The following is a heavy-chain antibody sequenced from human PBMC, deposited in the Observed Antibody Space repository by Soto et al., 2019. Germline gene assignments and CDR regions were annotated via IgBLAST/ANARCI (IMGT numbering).Heavy chain of an antibody. D-gene: IGHD2-2*03. CDR2: INPTRGDT. V-gene: IGHV1-2*02. J-gene: IGHJ4*02. Sequence: GASVKVPCKASGYPFTGYYIHWVRQAPGQGLEWMGWINPTRGDTHYAQKFQGTVTMTSDTSLSTAYMDLSRLSSEDTAVYYCARGWSTGYFSFWGQGTLVTVSS. CDR1: GYPFTGYY. CDR3: ARGWSTGYFSF.